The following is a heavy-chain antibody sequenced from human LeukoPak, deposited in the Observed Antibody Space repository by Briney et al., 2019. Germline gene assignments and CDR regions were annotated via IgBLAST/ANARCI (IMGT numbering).Heavy chain of an antibody. V-gene: IGHV1-69*01. J-gene: IGHJ4*02. CDR3: ARDGLVTRGLFDY. CDR2: IIPIFGTA. D-gene: IGHD3/OR15-3a*01. CDR1: GGTFSSYV. Sequence: SVKVSCKASGGTFSSYVISWVRQAPGQGLEWMGGIIPIFGTANYAQKFQGRVTITADESTSTAYMELSSLRSEDTAVYYCARDGLVTRGLFDYWGQGTLVTVSS.